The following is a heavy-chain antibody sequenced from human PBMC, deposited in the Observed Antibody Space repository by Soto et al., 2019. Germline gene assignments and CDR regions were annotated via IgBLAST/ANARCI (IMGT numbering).Heavy chain of an antibody. V-gene: IGHV4-39*07. Sequence: SETLSLTCPVSGDSLTSNIYFLAWLRQPPGKGLEWIGSIYYSGTTYYNPSLKSRVTISVDRSKNQFSLKLSSVTAADTAVYYCARGEDMVGFDYWGQGTLVTVSS. CDR1: GDSLTSNIYF. J-gene: IGHJ4*02. CDR3: ARGEDMVGFDY. CDR2: IYYSGTT. D-gene: IGHD3-10*01.